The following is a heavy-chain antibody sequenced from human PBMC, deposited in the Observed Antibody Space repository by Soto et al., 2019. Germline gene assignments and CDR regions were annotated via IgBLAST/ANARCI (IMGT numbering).Heavy chain of an antibody. CDR2: IHYSGRT. CDR1: GGSISTYY. J-gene: IGHJ5*02. Sequence: QVQLQESGPGLVKPSETLSLTCTVSGGSISTYYWSWIRQPPGKGLEWIGYIHYSGRTNYNPSLXSXVIXSVDTSKKQFSLKPTSVTDADTAVYYCARGKIVGPWGQGTLVTVSS. CDR3: ARGKIVGP. V-gene: IGHV4-59*01. D-gene: IGHD3-16*02.